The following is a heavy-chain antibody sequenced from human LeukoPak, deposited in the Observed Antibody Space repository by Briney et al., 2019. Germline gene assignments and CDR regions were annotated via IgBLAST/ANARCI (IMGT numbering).Heavy chain of an antibody. D-gene: IGHD5-24*01. J-gene: IGHJ4*02. CDR3: AREGGGYNNRGFDY. V-gene: IGHV3-7*01. CDR1: GFTFSSSW. CDR2: IKPDGSEK. Sequence: GGSLRLSCAASGFTFSSSWMTWVRQAPGKGLEWVANIKPDGSEKYYVDSVKGRFTISRDNAKNSLYLQMNSLRAEDTAVYCCAREGGGYNNRGFDYWGQGTLVTVSS.